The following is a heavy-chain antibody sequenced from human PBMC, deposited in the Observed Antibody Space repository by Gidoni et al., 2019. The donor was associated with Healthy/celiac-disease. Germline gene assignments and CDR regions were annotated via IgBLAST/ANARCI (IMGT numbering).Heavy chain of an antibody. CDR2: ISSSSSYI. CDR1: GFTFSSYS. J-gene: IGHJ4*02. CDR3: ARAEGSGSYFDY. Sequence: EVQLVESGGGLVKPGGSLRLSCAASGFTFSSYSMNWVRQAPGKGLEWVSSISSSSSYIYYADSVKGRFTISRDNAKNSLYLQMNSLRAEDTAVYYCARAEGSGSYFDYWGQGTLVTVSS. V-gene: IGHV3-21*01. D-gene: IGHD3-10*01.